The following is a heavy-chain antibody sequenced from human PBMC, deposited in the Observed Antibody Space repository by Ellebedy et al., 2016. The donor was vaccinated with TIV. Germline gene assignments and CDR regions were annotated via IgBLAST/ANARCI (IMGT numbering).Heavy chain of an antibody. D-gene: IGHD1-14*01. CDR3: ATGPNQDFFDY. J-gene: IGHJ4*02. V-gene: IGHV4-59*01. CDR1: GGSISSYY. CDR2: IDYSGST. Sequence: MPSETLSLTCTVSGGSISSYYWSWIRQPPGKGLEWIGYIDYSGSTNYNPSLKSRVTISLDTSKNQLSLKLSSVTAADTAVYYCATGPNQDFFDYWGQGTLVTVSS.